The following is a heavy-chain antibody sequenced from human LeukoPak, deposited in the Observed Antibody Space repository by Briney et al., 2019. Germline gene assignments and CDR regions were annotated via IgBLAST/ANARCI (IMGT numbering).Heavy chain of an antibody. CDR1: GGSISSYY. J-gene: IGHJ4*02. CDR2: IYYSGST. CDR3: ARGYSYGLWY. D-gene: IGHD5-18*01. Sequence: SETLFLTCTVSGGSISSYYWSWIRQPPGKGLEWIGYIYYSGSTNCNPSLKSRVTISVDTSKNQFSLKLSSVTAADTAVYYCARGYSYGLWYWGQGTLVTVSS. V-gene: IGHV4-59*01.